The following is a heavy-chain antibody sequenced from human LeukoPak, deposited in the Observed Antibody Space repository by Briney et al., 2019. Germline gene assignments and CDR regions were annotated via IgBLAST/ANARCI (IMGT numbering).Heavy chain of an antibody. CDR3: AKDKQRHGRFLERFDP. V-gene: IGHV3-23*01. J-gene: IGHJ5*02. Sequence: GGSLRLSCAASGFTFSSYAMSWVRQASGKGLEWVSAISGSGGGTYYADSVKGRFTISRDNSKNTLYLQMNSLRAEDTAVYYCAKDKQRHGRFLERFDPWGQGTLVTVSS. CDR1: GFTFSSYA. D-gene: IGHD3-3*01. CDR2: ISGSGGGT.